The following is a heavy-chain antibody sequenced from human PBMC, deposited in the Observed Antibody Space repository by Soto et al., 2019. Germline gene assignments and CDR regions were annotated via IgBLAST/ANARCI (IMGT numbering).Heavy chain of an antibody. Sequence: QVQLQESGPGLVKPSETLSLTCTVSGGSISSYYWSWIRQPPGKGLEWIGYIYYRGSTNYNPSLKSRVTISVDTSKDQFALKLSSVTPADTAVYFCARGVGYCSGGSCYSWVWFDPWGQGTLVTVSS. D-gene: IGHD2-15*01. CDR3: ARGVGYCSGGSCYSWVWFDP. CDR1: GGSISSYY. CDR2: IYYRGST. J-gene: IGHJ5*02. V-gene: IGHV4-59*01.